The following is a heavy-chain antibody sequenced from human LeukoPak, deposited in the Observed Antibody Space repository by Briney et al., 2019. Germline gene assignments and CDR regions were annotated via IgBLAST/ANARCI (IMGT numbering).Heavy chain of an antibody. D-gene: IGHD2-15*01. V-gene: IGHV3-11*03. Sequence: GGSLRLSCAVSGHTFSDSYMSWIRQAPGKGLEWVSYISGSSDNTNYADSVRGRFTISRDNAKNALYLQSISLIAEDTAVYYCTRHPAEADYWGQGTLVTVSS. CDR2: ISGSSDNT. J-gene: IGHJ4*02. CDR3: TRHPAEADY. CDR1: GHTFSDSY.